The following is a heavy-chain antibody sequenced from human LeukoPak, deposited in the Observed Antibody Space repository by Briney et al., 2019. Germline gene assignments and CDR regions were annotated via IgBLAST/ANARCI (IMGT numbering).Heavy chain of an antibody. CDR1: GYSFASYW. J-gene: IGHJ4*02. CDR3: ARYDSSGYIDF. Sequence: GESLKISCQGSGYSFASYWIGGVRPMPVKGLERMGVIYPGDSDTRYSPSFQGQVTISADKSISTAYLQWSSLKASDTAMYYCARYDSSGYIDFWGQGTLVTVSS. V-gene: IGHV5-51*01. CDR2: IYPGDSDT. D-gene: IGHD3-22*01.